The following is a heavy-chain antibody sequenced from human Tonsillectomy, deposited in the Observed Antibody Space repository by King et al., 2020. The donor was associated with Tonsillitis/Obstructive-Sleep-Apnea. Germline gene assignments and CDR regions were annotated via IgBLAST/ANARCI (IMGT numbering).Heavy chain of an antibody. CDR3: ARGPNWNLDY. V-gene: IGHV3-13*01. D-gene: IGHD1-1*01. CDR1: GFTFSSYD. CDR2: IGSAGDT. J-gene: IGHJ4*02. Sequence: VQLVESGGGLVQPGGSLRLSCAASGFTFSSYDMHWVRQPTGKGLEWVSGIGSAGDTYYPGSVNGRFTISRENAGNSLYLQMNSLRAGDMAVYYCARGPNWNLDYWGQGILVTVSS.